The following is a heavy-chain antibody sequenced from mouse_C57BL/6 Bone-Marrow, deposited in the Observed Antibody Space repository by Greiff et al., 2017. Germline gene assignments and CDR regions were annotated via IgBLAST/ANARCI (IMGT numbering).Heavy chain of an antibody. CDR3: AGVYYYGSIYPYWYFDV. D-gene: IGHD1-1*01. CDR1: GYTFTSYW. J-gene: IGHJ1*03. CDR2: IYPSDSET. Sequence: QVQLQQPGAELVRPGSSVKLSCKASGYTFTSYWMDWVKQRPGQGLEWIGNIYPSDSETHYNQKFKDKATLTVDKSSSTAYMQLSSLTSEDSAVYYCAGVYYYGSIYPYWYFDVWGTGTTVTVSS. V-gene: IGHV1-61*01.